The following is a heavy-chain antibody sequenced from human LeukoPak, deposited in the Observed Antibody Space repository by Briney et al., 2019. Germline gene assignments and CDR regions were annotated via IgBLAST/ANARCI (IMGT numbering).Heavy chain of an antibody. CDR2: ISYDGSNK. D-gene: IGHD3-22*01. CDR3: ASQGGTMIVVATLDS. J-gene: IGHJ4*02. CDR1: GFTFSRYG. V-gene: IGHV3-30*03. Sequence: GGSLRLSCAASGFTFSRYGMHWVRQVPGKGLEWVAVISYDGSNKYYGDSVKGRFTISRDNSKNTLYLQMNSLRAEDTAVYYCASQGGTMIVVATLDSWGQGTLVTVSS.